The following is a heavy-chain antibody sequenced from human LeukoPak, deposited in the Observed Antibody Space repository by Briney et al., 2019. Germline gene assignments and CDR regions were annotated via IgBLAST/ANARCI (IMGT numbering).Heavy chain of an antibody. J-gene: IGHJ4*02. Sequence: SVKVSCKASGGTFSSYAISWVRQAPGQGLERMGGIIPIFGTANYAQKFQGRVTITADESTSTAYMELSSLRSEDTAVYYCARIGSYRIAAAGSTVDYWGQGTLVTVSS. CDR1: GGTFSSYA. V-gene: IGHV1-69*13. CDR3: ARIGSYRIAAAGSTVDY. D-gene: IGHD6-13*01. CDR2: IIPIFGTA.